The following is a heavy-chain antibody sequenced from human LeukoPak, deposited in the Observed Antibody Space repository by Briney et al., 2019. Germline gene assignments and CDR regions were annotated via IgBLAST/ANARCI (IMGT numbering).Heavy chain of an antibody. Sequence: GESLKISCKGSGYSFTSYGISWVRQAPGQGLEWMGWISAYNGNTNYAQKLQGRVTMTTDTSTSTAYMELRSLRSDDTAVYYCARVPLSRGLPEPWLWYWGQGTLVTVSS. CDR1: GYSFTSYG. J-gene: IGHJ4*02. V-gene: IGHV1-18*01. CDR2: ISAYNGNT. CDR3: ARVPLSRGLPEPWLWY. D-gene: IGHD1-14*01.